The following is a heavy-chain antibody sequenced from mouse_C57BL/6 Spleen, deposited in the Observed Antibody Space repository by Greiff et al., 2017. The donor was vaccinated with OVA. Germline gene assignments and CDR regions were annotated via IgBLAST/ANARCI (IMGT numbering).Heavy chain of an antibody. D-gene: IGHD2-10*02. J-gene: IGHJ1*03. Sequence: VQLQQSGAELVKPGASVKISCKASGYAFSSYWMNWVKQRPGKGLEWIGQIYPGDGDTNYNGKFKGKATLTADKSSSTAYMQLSSLTSEDSAVYFCAKAPSSYGYFDVWGTGTTVTVSS. CDR1: GYAFSSYW. V-gene: IGHV1-80*01. CDR2: IYPGDGDT. CDR3: AKAPSSYGYFDV.